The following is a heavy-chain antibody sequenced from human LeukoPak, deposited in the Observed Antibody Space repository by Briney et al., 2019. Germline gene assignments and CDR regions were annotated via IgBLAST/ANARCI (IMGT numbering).Heavy chain of an antibody. Sequence: SETLSLTCTVSGGSISSSSYYWGWIRQPPGKGLEWIGSIYYSGSTYYNPSLKSRVTISVDTSKNQFSLKLSSVTAADTAVYYCARLHAGRYFDYWGQGTLVTVSS. J-gene: IGHJ4*02. CDR2: IYYSGST. CDR1: GGSISSSSYY. CDR3: ARLHAGRYFDY. V-gene: IGHV4-39*01. D-gene: IGHD3-10*01.